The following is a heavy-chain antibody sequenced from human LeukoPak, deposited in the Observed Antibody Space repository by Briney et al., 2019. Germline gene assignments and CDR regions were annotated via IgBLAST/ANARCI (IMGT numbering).Heavy chain of an antibody. CDR1: GFTFSSYS. J-gene: IGHJ4*02. Sequence: GGSLRLSCAASGFTFSSYSMNWVRQAPGKGLEWVSAISGSGGSTYYADSVKGRFTISRDNSKNTLYLQMNSLRTEDTAVCYCAKGVVPAATDVGYWGQGTLVTVSS. CDR2: ISGSGGST. V-gene: IGHV3-23*01. D-gene: IGHD2-2*01. CDR3: AKGVVPAATDVGY.